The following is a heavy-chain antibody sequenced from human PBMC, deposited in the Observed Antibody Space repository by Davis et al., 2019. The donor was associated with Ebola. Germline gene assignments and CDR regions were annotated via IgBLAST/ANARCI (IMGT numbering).Heavy chain of an antibody. J-gene: IGHJ6*02. CDR1: GFTFSSYW. Sequence: GESLKISCAASGFTFSSYWMSWVRQAPGKGLEWVANIKQDGSEKYYVDSVKGRFTISRDNAKNSLYLQMNSLRAEDTAVYYCARDSYSLYYYGMDVWGQGTTVTVFS. CDR2: IKQDGSEK. V-gene: IGHV3-7*03. D-gene: IGHD2-15*01. CDR3: ARDSYSLYYYGMDV.